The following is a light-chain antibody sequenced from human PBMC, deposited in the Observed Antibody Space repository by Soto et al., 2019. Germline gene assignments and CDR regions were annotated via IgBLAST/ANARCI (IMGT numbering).Light chain of an antibody. CDR3: SSCAGSDNLV. J-gene: IGLJ3*02. CDR2: EVT. Sequence: QTVVTQPPSASGSPGQSVTISCTGTSSDVGGYNCVSWYQQYPGKAPKLVISEVTKRPSGVPDRFSGSKSGNTASLTVSGLQADDEADYYCSSCAGSDNLVFGDGTKVTVL. CDR1: SSDVGGYNC. V-gene: IGLV2-8*01.